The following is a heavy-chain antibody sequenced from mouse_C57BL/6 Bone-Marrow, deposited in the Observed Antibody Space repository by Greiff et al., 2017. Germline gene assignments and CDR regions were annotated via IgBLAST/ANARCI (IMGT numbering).Heavy chain of an antibody. J-gene: IGHJ4*01. CDR3: TRRGQLSLYYYAMDY. CDR1: GFTFSSYA. CDR2: ISSGGDYI. V-gene: IGHV5-9-1*02. D-gene: IGHD3-2*02. Sequence: DVKLVESGEGLVKPGGSLKLSCAASGFTFSSYAMSWVRQTPEKRLEWVAYISSGGDYIYYADTVKGRFTISRDNARNTLYLQMSSLKSEDTAMYYCTRRGQLSLYYYAMDYWGQGTSVTVSS.